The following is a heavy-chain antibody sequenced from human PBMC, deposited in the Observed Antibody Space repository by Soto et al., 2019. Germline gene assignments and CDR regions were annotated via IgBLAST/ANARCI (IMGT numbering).Heavy chain of an antibody. J-gene: IGHJ4*02. D-gene: IGHD2-15*01. Sequence: EVQLLESGGGLVQPGGSLRLSCAASGFTFSSYAMSWVRQAPGKGLEWVSAISGSGGSTYYADSVKGRFTISRDNSKNTLELQMNSLRGRDTAVYYCAKDIHGRVHSTPFGYWGQGTLVTVSS. CDR1: GFTFSSYA. V-gene: IGHV3-23*01. CDR2: ISGSGGST. CDR3: AKDIHGRVHSTPFGY.